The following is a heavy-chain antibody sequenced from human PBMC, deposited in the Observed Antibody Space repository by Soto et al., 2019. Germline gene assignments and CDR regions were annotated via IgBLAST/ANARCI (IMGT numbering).Heavy chain of an antibody. D-gene: IGHD1-7*01. CDR1: GYTFTSYV. J-gene: IGHJ4*02. Sequence: ASVKVSCKASGYTFTSYVITWIRQAPGQGLEWMGWISAYNGDTNYAQKLQGRVTMTTDTSTSTAYMELRSLRSDDTAVYYCARRRITGTTAYYDYWGQGTLVTVSS. CDR2: ISAYNGDT. CDR3: ARRRITGTTAYYDY. V-gene: IGHV1-18*01.